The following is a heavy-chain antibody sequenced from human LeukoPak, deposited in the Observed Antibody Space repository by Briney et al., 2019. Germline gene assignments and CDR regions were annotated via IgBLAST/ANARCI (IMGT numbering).Heavy chain of an antibody. Sequence: GGSLRLSCAASGFTFSSYAMSWVRQAPGKGLEWVSAISGSGGSTYYADSVKGRFTISRDNSKNTLYLQMNSLRAEDTAVYYCAKEGPDYYGSGSQGAFDIWGQGTMVTVSS. CDR2: ISGSGGST. V-gene: IGHV3-23*01. CDR3: AKEGPDYYGSGSQGAFDI. D-gene: IGHD3-10*01. J-gene: IGHJ3*02. CDR1: GFTFSSYA.